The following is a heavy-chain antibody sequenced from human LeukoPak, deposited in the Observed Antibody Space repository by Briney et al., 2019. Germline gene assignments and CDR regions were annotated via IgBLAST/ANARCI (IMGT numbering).Heavy chain of an antibody. CDR1: GFTFSSYG. CDR2: ISYDGSNK. V-gene: IGHV3-30*18. J-gene: IGHJ6*02. CDR3: AKGTKRGYCSSTSCYEGYYYYGMDV. D-gene: IGHD2-2*01. Sequence: PGRSLRLSCAASGFTFSSYGMHWVRQAPGKGLEWVAGISYDGSNKYYADSVKGRFTISRDNSKNTLYLQMNSLRAEDTAVYYCAKGTKRGYCSSTSCYEGYYYYGMDVWGQGTTVTVSS.